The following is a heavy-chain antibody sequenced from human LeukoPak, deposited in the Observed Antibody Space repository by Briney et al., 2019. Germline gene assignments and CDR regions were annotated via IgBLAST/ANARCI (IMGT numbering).Heavy chain of an antibody. CDR3: AREGSVSGYCFDI. V-gene: IGHV3-74*01. Sequence: PGGSLRLSCAASGFTFSSHSMYWVRQAPGKGLVRVSRVNSDGSDTRYADSVKGRFTISRDNAKNTLYLQMNSLRAEDTALYYCAREGSVSGYCFDIWGQGTTVSVSS. CDR1: GFTFSSHS. D-gene: IGHD3-22*01. J-gene: IGHJ3*02. CDR2: VNSDGSDT.